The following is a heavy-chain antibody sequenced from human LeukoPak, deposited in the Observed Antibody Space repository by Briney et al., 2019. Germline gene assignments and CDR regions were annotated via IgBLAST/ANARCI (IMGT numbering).Heavy chain of an antibody. J-gene: IGHJ4*02. Sequence: PSETLSLTCAVYGRSFSGYYWSWIRQPPGKGLEWIGEINHSGSTNYNPSLKSRVTISVDTSKNQFSLKLSSVTAADTAVYYCARETRGYSYGPRFDYWGQGTLVTVSS. CDR2: INHSGST. CDR3: ARETRGYSYGPRFDY. CDR1: GRSFSGYY. D-gene: IGHD5-18*01. V-gene: IGHV4-34*01.